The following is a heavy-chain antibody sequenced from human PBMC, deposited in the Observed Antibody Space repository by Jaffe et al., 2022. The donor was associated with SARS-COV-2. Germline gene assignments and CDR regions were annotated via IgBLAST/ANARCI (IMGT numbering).Heavy chain of an antibody. D-gene: IGHD5-18*01. Sequence: QVQLVESGGGVVQPGRSLRLSCAASGFTFSSHGMHWVRQPPGKGLEWVAAISHDGSNKYYADSVKGRFTISRDNSKNTLFLQMDSLRAEDTAVYYCAEGGYISGWPYLGRFDLWGQGTLVTVSS. CDR3: AEGGYISGWPYLGRFDL. CDR1: GFTFSSHG. CDR2: ISHDGSNK. V-gene: IGHV3-30*18. J-gene: IGHJ4*02.